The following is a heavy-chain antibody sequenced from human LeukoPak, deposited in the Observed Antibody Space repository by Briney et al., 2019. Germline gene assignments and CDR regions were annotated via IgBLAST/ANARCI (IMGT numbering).Heavy chain of an antibody. CDR1: GGSMSSHY. Sequence: SETLSLTCTVSGGSMSSHYWSWIRQPPGKGLEWIGYISYIGSTNYNPSLKSRVTISLDTSKNQFSLNLNSVTAADTAVYYCARHGRMATINPSYWGQGTLVTVSS. D-gene: IGHD5-24*01. CDR2: ISYIGST. V-gene: IGHV4-59*08. J-gene: IGHJ4*02. CDR3: ARHGRMATINPSY.